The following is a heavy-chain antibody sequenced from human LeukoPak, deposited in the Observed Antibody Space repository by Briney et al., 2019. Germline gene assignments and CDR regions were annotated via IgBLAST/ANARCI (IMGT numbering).Heavy chain of an antibody. CDR2: IRRDGSRT. CDR1: GFTHSSYW. D-gene: IGHD5-24*01. Sequence: GGSLRLSCAASGFTHSSYWMHWVRQAPGKGLVWVAGIRRDGSRTTYADSVEGRFIISRDNAKNTLSLQMDGLRVEDTAVYYCVREGATSALDIWGQGTVVTVSS. V-gene: IGHV3-74*01. CDR3: VREGATSALDI. J-gene: IGHJ3*02.